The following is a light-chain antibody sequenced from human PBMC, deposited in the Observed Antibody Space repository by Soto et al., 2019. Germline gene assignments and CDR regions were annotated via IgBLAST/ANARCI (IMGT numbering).Light chain of an antibody. J-gene: IGLJ1*01. CDR3: SSFAGSYSPYV. CDR1: SSNIGGTNY. Sequence: QSVLTQPPSASGTPGQRVFISCSGSSSNIGGTNYAYWYQQLPGAAPKLLMHSNNLRPSGVPERISGSKSGTSASLAISGLRSEDEADYFCSSFAGSYSPYVFGTGTKLTVL. CDR2: SNN. V-gene: IGLV1-47*02.